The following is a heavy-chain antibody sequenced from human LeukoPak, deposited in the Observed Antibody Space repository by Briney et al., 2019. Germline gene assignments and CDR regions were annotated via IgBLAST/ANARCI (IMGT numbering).Heavy chain of an antibody. V-gene: IGHV3-30*18. CDR2: ISYDGSNK. Sequence: GGSLRLSCAASGFTFSSNGMNWVRQAPGKGLEWVAVISYDGSNKYYADSVKGRFTISRDNSKNTLYLQMNSLRAEDTAVYYCAKAGRYYYYYYMDVWGKGTTVTVSS. D-gene: IGHD1-26*01. CDR3: AKAGRYYYYYYMDV. CDR1: GFTFSSNG. J-gene: IGHJ6*03.